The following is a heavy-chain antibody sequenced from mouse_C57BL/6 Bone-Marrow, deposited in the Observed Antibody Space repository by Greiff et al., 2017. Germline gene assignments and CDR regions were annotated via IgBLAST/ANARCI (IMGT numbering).Heavy chain of an antibody. J-gene: IGHJ3*01. V-gene: IGHV1-82*01. Sequence: QVQLKESGPELVKPGASVKISCKASGYAFSSSWMNWVKQGPGKGLEWIGRIYPGDGDTNYNGKFKGKATLTADKSSSTAYMQLSSLTSEDSAVYFCARSDYYGSGTWFAYWGQGTLVTVSA. CDR3: ARSDYYGSGTWFAY. CDR2: IYPGDGDT. CDR1: GYAFSSSW. D-gene: IGHD1-1*01.